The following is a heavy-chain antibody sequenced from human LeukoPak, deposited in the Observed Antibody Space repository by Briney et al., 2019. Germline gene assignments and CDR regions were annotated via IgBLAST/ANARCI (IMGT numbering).Heavy chain of an antibody. D-gene: IGHD3-10*01. V-gene: IGHV4-4*07. CDR1: GDSIRSYY. CDR2: IQASGST. CDR3: ASRANTMVRGVASD. Sequence: KPSETLSLTCTVSGDSIRSYYWNWIRQPAGKGLEWIGRIQASGSTNDNPSLESRIIMSIDTSKNQFSLKLSSVTAADTAVYYCASRANTMVRGVASDWGQGTLVTVSS. J-gene: IGHJ4*02.